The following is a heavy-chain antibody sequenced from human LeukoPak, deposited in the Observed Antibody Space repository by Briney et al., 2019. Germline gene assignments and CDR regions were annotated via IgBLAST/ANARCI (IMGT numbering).Heavy chain of an antibody. CDR3: ARGIRYFEAFDI. CDR2: ISSSSSYI. D-gene: IGHD3-9*01. CDR1: GFTFITYS. Sequence: GGSLRLSCAASGFTFITYSMNWVRQAPGKGLEWVSSISSSSSYIYYADSVRGRFTISRDNPKNSLYLQMNSLRAEDTAVYYCARGIRYFEAFDIWGQGTMVTVSS. J-gene: IGHJ3*02. V-gene: IGHV3-21*01.